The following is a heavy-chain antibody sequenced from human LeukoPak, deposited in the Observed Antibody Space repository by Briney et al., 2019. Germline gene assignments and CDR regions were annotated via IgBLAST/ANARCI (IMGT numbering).Heavy chain of an antibody. J-gene: IGHJ6*02. Sequence: GRSLRLSCAASGFTFSSYAMHWVRQAPGKGLEWVAVISYDGSNKYYADSVKGRFTISRDNSKNTLYLRMNSLRAEDTAVYYCARELRYFDWLLPNYYYYGMDVWGQGTTVTVSS. D-gene: IGHD3-9*01. CDR2: ISYDGSNK. CDR3: ARELRYFDWLLPNYYYYGMDV. CDR1: GFTFSSYA. V-gene: IGHV3-30-3*01.